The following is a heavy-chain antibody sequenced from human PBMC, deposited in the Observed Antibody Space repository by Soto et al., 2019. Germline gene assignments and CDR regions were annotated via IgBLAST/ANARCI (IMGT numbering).Heavy chain of an antibody. D-gene: IGHD2-15*01. V-gene: IGHV1-3*01. Sequence: ASVKVSCKASGYTFTSYAMHWVRQAPGQRLEWMGWINVGNGNTKYSQKFQGRVTITRDTSASTAYMELSSLRSEDTAVYYCARHPGGRGYYYGMDVWGQGTTVTVSS. J-gene: IGHJ6*02. CDR1: GYTFTSYA. CDR3: ARHPGGRGYYYGMDV. CDR2: INVGNGNT.